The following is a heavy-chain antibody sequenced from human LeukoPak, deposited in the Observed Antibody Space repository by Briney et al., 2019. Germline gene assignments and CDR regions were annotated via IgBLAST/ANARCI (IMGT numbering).Heavy chain of an antibody. Sequence: PSETLSHTCAVSGVSVSDYYWSWIRQSPEKGLQWIGEVSPGGYTTYNPSLRSRVIISEDTSENQLSLNVTSVTAADTALYYCARIRCVRGQARCYNYWAQGSLVTVSS. CDR2: VSPGGYT. J-gene: IGHJ4*02. D-gene: IGHD3-10*02. CDR3: ARIRCVRGQARCYNY. CDR1: GVSVSDYY. V-gene: IGHV4-34*01.